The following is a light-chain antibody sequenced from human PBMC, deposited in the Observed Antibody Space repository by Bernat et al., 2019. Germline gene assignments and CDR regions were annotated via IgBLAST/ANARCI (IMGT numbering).Light chain of an antibody. V-gene: IGKV1-39*01. CDR3: QQSYSTPYT. J-gene: IGKJ2*01. CDR2: AAS. CDR1: QSISSH. Sequence: DIQMTQSPSSLSASVGDRVTITCRASQSISSHLNWYQQKPGKAPKLLIYAASSLQSGVPSRFSGSGSGIDFTLTISSLQPQDFATYYCQQSYSTPYTFGQGTKLEIK.